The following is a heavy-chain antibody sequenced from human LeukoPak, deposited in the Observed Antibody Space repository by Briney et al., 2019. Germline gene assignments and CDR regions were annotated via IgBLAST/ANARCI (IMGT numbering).Heavy chain of an antibody. J-gene: IGHJ3*02. Sequence: PSETLSLTCTVSDGPISSYYWSWIRQFPGKGLEWIGYIDDRGTTNYDPSLNSRVTISVDPSKNQFSLKLRSMTAADTAIYYCARDSINWGGAFPIWGQGSMVIVSS. D-gene: IGHD7-27*01. CDR2: IDDRGTT. CDR1: DGPISSYY. V-gene: IGHV4-59*01. CDR3: ARDSINWGGAFPI.